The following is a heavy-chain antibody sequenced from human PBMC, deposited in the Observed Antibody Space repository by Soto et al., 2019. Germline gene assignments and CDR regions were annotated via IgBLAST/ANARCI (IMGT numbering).Heavy chain of an antibody. V-gene: IGHV3-30-3*01. Sequence: GGSLRLSCAASGFTFSSYAMHWVRQAPGKGLGWVAVISYDGSNKYYADSVKGRFTISRDNSKNTLYLQMNSLRAEDTAVYYCARDYYDFWSGMNGGYYYGMDVWGQGTTVTVSS. CDR3: ARDYYDFWSGMNGGYYYGMDV. CDR2: ISYDGSNK. CDR1: GFTFSSYA. D-gene: IGHD3-3*01. J-gene: IGHJ6*02.